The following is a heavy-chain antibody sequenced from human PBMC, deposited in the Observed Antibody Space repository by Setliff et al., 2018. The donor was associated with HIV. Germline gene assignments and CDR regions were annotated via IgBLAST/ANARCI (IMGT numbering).Heavy chain of an antibody. Sequence: ASVKVSCKASGYIFTDYYIHWVQQAPGEGLEWMGRVDPQDGETNYAQNFHGRVTMTTDTTTSTAYMELRSLRSDDTAMYYCARIRAAAPLNAFDIWGQGTMVTVS. CDR2: VDPQDGET. D-gene: IGHD6-13*01. CDR1: GYIFTDYY. V-gene: IGHV1-2*06. CDR3: ARIRAAAPLNAFDI. J-gene: IGHJ3*02.